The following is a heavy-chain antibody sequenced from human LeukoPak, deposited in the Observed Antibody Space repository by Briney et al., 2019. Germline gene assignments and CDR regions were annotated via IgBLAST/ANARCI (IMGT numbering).Heavy chain of an antibody. D-gene: IGHD3-10*01. J-gene: IGHJ5*02. CDR3: ARDLVVRGRWSWFDP. Sequence: GGSLRLSCAASGFTFSSYWMSWVRQAPGKGLEWVANIKQDGSEKYYVDSVKGRFTISRDNAKNALHLQMNSLRAEDTAVYYCARDLVVRGRWSWFDPWGQGTLVTVSS. V-gene: IGHV3-7*01. CDR1: GFTFSSYW. CDR2: IKQDGSEK.